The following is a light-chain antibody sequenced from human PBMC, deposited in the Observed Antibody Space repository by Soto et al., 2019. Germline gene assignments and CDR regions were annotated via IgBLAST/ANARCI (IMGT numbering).Light chain of an antibody. CDR2: GAS. J-gene: IGKJ1*01. CDR3: QQYNNWPRT. CDR1: RAISIN. V-gene: IGKV3-15*01. Sequence: ETVMTQSPVTLSVSPGERATLSCRASRAISINLAWYQHKPGQAPRLLIYGASTRATGIPARFSGSGSGTAFTLTISSLQSEDFALYYCQQYNNWPRTFGQGTKVDIK.